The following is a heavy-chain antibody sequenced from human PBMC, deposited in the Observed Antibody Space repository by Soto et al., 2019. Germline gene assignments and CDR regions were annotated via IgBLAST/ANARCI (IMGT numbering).Heavy chain of an antibody. Sequence: QVQLVESGGGVVQPGRSLRLSCAASGFTFSSYAMHWVRQAPGKGLEWVAVISYDGSNKYYADSVKGRFTISRDNSKNTLYLQMNSLRAEDTAVYYCARDRLSNGCLDYWGQGTLVTVS. D-gene: IGHD2-8*01. CDR1: GFTFSSYA. J-gene: IGHJ4*02. CDR3: ARDRLSNGCLDY. V-gene: IGHV3-30-3*01. CDR2: ISYDGSNK.